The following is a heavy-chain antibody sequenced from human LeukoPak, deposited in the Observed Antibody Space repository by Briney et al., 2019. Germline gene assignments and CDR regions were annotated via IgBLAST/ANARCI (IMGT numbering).Heavy chain of an antibody. V-gene: IGHV4-59*01. Sequence: SETLSLTCTVSGGSISSTYWSWVRQPPGKGLEWIGYIYYSGSTNYNPSLKSRVTISVDTSKNRFSLKLSSVTAADTAVYYCARVGYDFWSGKRYYFDYWGQGTLVTVSS. CDR2: IYYSGST. D-gene: IGHD3-3*01. CDR3: ARVGYDFWSGKRYYFDY. CDR1: GGSISSTY. J-gene: IGHJ4*02.